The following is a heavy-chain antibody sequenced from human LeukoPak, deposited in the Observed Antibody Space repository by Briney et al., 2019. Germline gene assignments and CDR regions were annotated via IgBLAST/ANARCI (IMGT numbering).Heavy chain of an antibody. CDR1: GFTFSSYG. CDR3: AKDLNLTAPPSDY. V-gene: IGHV3-30*18. J-gene: IGHJ4*02. CDR2: ISYDGSNK. Sequence: PGRSLRLSCAASGFTFSSYGMHWVRQAPGKGLEWVAVISYDGSNKYYADSVKGRFTISRDNSKNTLYPQMNSLRAEDTAVYYCAKDLNLTAPPSDYWGQGTLVTVSS. D-gene: IGHD1-14*01.